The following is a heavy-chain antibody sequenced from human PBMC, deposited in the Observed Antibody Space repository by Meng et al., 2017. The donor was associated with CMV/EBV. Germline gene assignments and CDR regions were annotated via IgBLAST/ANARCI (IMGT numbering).Heavy chain of an antibody. CDR1: GGSFSGYY. Sequence: QGPPQHGGPGRLKPSEPLSLTCAVYGGSFSGYYWSWTRQPPGKGLEWIGEINHSGSTNYNPSLKSRVTISVDTSKNQFSLKLSSVTAADTAVYYCARGGNWFDPWGQGTLVTVSS. CDR3: ARGGNWFDP. J-gene: IGHJ5*02. V-gene: IGHV4-34*01. CDR2: INHSGST.